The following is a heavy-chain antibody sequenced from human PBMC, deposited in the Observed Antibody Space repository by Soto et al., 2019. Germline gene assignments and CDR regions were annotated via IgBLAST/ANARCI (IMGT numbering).Heavy chain of an antibody. CDR3: ARSFTKSRRGGVAFDY. J-gene: IGHJ4*02. V-gene: IGHV1-69*01. CDR2: IIPFDGTT. D-gene: IGHD3-3*01. Sequence: QVQLVQSGAEVKKPGSSVKVSCTTSGGTINSFAINWVRQAPGQGLEWMGGIIPFDGTTNYAEKFQGRVTITADASTSTAYMDLSSLRSDDTVVYYCARSFTKSRRGGVAFDYWGQGTLLTVSP. CDR1: GGTINSFA.